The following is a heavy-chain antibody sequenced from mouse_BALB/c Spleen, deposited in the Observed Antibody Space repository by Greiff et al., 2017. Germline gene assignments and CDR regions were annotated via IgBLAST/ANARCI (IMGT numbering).Heavy chain of an antibody. CDR3: ARSRATVRDLYAMDY. CDR2: IDPANGNT. J-gene: IGHJ4*01. Sequence: VQLLQSGAELVKPGASVKLSCTASGFNIKDTYMHWVKQRPEQGLEWIGRIDPANGNTKYDPKFQGKATRTADTSSNTAYLQLSSLTSEDTAVYYCARSRATVRDLYAMDYWGQGTTVTVSS. CDR1: GFNIKDTY. D-gene: IGHD1-1*01. V-gene: IGHV14-3*02.